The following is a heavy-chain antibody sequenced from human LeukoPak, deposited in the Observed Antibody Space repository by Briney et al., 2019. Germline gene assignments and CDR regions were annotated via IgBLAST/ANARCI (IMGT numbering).Heavy chain of an antibody. CDR1: GFTFSSYT. D-gene: IGHD3-10*01. CDR3: AGSRGLDY. Sequence: GGSLRLSCAASGFTFSSYTMNWVRQAPGKGLEWVSSISSTSSSIYYADSVRGRFTISRDNAKNSLYLQMNSLRAEDTAVYYCAGSRGLDYWGQGTLVTFSS. J-gene: IGHJ4*02. V-gene: IGHV3-21*01. CDR2: ISSTSSSI.